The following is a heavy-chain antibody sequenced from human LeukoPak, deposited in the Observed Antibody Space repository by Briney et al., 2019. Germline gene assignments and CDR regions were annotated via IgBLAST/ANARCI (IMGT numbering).Heavy chain of an antibody. V-gene: IGHV3-7*01. D-gene: IGHD5-18*01. J-gene: IGHJ6*03. CDR2: IKQDGSEK. CDR3: ARDRGIQLSYYYYYYMDV. CDR1: GFTFSSYW. Sequence: PGGSLRLSCAASGFTFSSYWMSWVRQAPGKGLEWVANIKQDGSEKYYVDSVKGRFTISRDNAKNSLYLQMNSLRAGDTAVYYCARDRGIQLSYYYYYYMDVWGKGTTVTVSS.